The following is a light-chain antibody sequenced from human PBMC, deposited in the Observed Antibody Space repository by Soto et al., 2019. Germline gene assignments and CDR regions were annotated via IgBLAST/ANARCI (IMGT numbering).Light chain of an antibody. CDR3: HHYET. CDR2: GAS. CDR1: QSVSSN. V-gene: IGKV3D-15*01. Sequence: EIVMTQSPATLSVSPGERAILSCRASQSVSSNLAWYQQKPGQAPRLLMYGASIRAAGVPDRFSGSGSGTEFTLTISRLEPEDFTVYYCHHYETFGQGTKVDIK. J-gene: IGKJ1*01.